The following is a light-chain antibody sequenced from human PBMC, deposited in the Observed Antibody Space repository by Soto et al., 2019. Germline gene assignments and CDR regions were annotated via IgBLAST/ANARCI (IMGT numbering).Light chain of an antibody. Sequence: QSVLTQPASVSGSPGQSITISCTGTSSDVGTYNYVSWYQQHPGKAPKLMIYEVINRPSGVSNRFSGSKSGNTASLTISGLQAEDEADYYCSSFTTSTTWVFGGGTKVTVL. V-gene: IGLV2-14*01. CDR3: SSFTTSTTWV. J-gene: IGLJ3*02. CDR2: EVI. CDR1: SSDVGTYNY.